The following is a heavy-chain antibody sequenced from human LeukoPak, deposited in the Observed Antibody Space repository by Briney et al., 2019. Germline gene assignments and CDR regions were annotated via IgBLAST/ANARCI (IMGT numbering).Heavy chain of an antibody. CDR2: ISIIGSAI. J-gene: IGHJ4*02. Sequence: GGSLRLSCAASGFTFSNYETNWGRQSPGKGLGWVSHISIIGSAINYAHSLKGRFTFSRDNAMHSLYLQMNSLTAEDADVYECARDSNPEGFDYWGQGTMVTVSS. V-gene: IGHV3-48*03. D-gene: IGHD1-14*01. CDR3: ARDSNPEGFDY. CDR1: GFTFSNYE.